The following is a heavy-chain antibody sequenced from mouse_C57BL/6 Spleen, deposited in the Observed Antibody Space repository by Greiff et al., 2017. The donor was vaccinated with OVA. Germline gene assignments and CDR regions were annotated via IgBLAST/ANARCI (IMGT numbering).Heavy chain of an antibody. CDR2: INPNNGGT. Sequence: VQLQQSGPELVKPGASVKIPCKASGYTFTDYNMDWVKQSHGKSLEWIGDINPNNGGTIYNQKFKGKATLTVDKSSSTAYMELRSLTSEDTAVYYCARPIYYYGSSYGYFDVWGTGTTVTVSS. J-gene: IGHJ1*03. CDR3: ARPIYYYGSSYGYFDV. V-gene: IGHV1-18*01. CDR1: GYTFTDYN. D-gene: IGHD1-1*01.